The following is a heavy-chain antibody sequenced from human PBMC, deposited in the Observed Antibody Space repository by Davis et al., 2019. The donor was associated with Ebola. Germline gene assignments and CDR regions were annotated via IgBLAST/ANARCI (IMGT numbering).Heavy chain of an antibody. J-gene: IGHJ6*04. CDR1: GFTFSSYA. CDR3: AKDDANWNDFYYYYYGMDV. D-gene: IGHD1-20*01. CDR2: ISYDGSNK. V-gene: IGHV3-30*04. Sequence: GESLKISCAASGFTFSSYAMHWVRQAPGKGLEWVAVISYDGSNKYYADSVKGRFTISRDNSKNTLYLQMNSLRAEDTAVYYCAKDDANWNDFYYYYYGMDVWGKGTTVTVSS.